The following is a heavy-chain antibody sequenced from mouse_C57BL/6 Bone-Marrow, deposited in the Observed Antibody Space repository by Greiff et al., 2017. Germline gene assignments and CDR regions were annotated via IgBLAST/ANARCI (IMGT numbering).Heavy chain of an antibody. V-gene: IGHV1-53*01. J-gene: IGHJ4*01. CDR1: GYTFTSYW. Sequence: QVQLQQPGTELVKPGASVKLSCKASGYTFTSYWMHWVKQRPGQGLEWIGNINPSNGGTNYNEKFKSKATLTVDKSSTTAYMQLSSLTSEDSAVYYCARSLLPFYAMDYWGQGTSVTVSS. CDR2: INPSNGGT. D-gene: IGHD1-1*01. CDR3: ARSLLPFYAMDY.